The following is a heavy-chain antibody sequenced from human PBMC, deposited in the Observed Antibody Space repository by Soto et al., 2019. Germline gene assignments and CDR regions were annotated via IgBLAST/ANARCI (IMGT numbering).Heavy chain of an antibody. V-gene: IGHV4-59*06. J-gene: IGHJ4*02. CDR3: ARGSYYYDSSGYLGLDY. CDR2: IYYSGST. Sequence: SETLSLTCTVSGGSISSYYWSWIRQHPGKGLEWIGYIYYSGSTYYNPSLKSRVTISVDTSKNQFSLKLSSVTAADTAVYYCARGSYYYDSSGYLGLDYWGQGTLVTVSS. D-gene: IGHD3-22*01. CDR1: GGSISSYY.